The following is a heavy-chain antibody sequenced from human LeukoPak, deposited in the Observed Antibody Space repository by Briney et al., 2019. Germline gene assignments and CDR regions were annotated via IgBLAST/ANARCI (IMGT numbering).Heavy chain of an antibody. D-gene: IGHD6-19*01. V-gene: IGHV1-3*01. CDR1: GYTFTNYA. Sequence: VASVKVSCKASGYTFTNYAIHWVRQAPGQRLEWMGWINAGNGNTKYSQNFQGRVTITRDTSASTAYMDLSSLRSEDTAVYYCARDLEPERWPYYFDYWGQGTLVTVSS. CDR3: ARDLEPERWPYYFDY. CDR2: INAGNGNT. J-gene: IGHJ4*02.